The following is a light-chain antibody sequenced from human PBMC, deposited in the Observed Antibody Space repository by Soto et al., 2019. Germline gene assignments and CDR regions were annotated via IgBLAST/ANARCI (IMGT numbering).Light chain of an antibody. CDR3: QHLNSYLFT. J-gene: IGKJ4*01. V-gene: IGKV1-9*01. CDR1: QGISSY. Sequence: DIQLTQSPSFLSASVGDRVTITCRASQGISSYLAWYQQKPGKAPKLLIYAASTLQSGVPSRFSGSGSGTEFTLTISSLQPEDFASYYCQHLNSYLFTFGGGTKVEIK. CDR2: AAS.